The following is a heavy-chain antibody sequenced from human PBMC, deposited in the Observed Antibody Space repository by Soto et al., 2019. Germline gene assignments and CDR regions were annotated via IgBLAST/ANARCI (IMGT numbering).Heavy chain of an antibody. Sequence: QVQLQQWGAGLLKPSETLSLTCAVYGGSFSDYYWSWIRQPPGKGLEWIGEINHSGSTIYNPSLKSRATMSVDTSKIQFSLNLTSVTAADTAVYYCARGGCSGGSCYRPFFSDWGQGTLVTVSS. CDR1: GGSFSDYY. D-gene: IGHD2-15*01. V-gene: IGHV4-34*02. CDR2: INHSGST. CDR3: ARGGCSGGSCYRPFFSD. J-gene: IGHJ4*02.